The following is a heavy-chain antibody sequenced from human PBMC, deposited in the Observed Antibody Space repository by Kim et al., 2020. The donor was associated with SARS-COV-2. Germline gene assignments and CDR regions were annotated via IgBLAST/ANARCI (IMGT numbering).Heavy chain of an antibody. CDR3: AKEDGTTVTCDS. J-gene: IGHJ4*02. CDR2: SYYSGRA. V-gene: IGHV4-30-4*01. CDR1: GGSIRNGGYY. D-gene: IGHD4-17*01. Sequence: SETLSLTCTVSGGSIRNGGYYWSWFRQPPGKGLEWIGFSYYSGRAYYNRSLESRVTISVDTSKSQFSLRMTSVTAADTAVYYCAKEDGTTVTCDSWGQGTLVTVSS.